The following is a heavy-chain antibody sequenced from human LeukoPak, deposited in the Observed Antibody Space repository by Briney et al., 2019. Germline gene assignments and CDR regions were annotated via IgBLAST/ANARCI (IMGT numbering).Heavy chain of an antibody. Sequence: GGSLRLSRAASGFTLSSYAMSWVRQAPGQGLEWVSSISGSGGTTYYVDSVKGRFTISRDNSKNTLYLQLNSLTAEDTAIYYCAKDGFGDYGGLFDYWGQGTLVTVSS. V-gene: IGHV3-23*01. CDR2: ISGSGGTT. J-gene: IGHJ4*02. CDR3: AKDGFGDYGGLFDY. CDR1: GFTLSSYA. D-gene: IGHD4-17*01.